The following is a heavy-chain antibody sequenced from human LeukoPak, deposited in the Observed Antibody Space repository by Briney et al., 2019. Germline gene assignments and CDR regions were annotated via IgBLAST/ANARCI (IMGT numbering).Heavy chain of an antibody. CDR3: ASIYYDSSGYYFFAFDY. CDR2: IRYDGSNK. D-gene: IGHD3-22*01. CDR1: GFTFSSHG. V-gene: IGHV3-30*02. J-gene: IGHJ4*02. Sequence: PGGSLRLSCAASGFTFSSHGMHWVRQAPGKGLEWVAFIRYDGSNKYYADSVKGRFTISRDNSKNTLYLQMNSLRAEDTAVYYCASIYYDSSGYYFFAFDYWGQGTLVTVSS.